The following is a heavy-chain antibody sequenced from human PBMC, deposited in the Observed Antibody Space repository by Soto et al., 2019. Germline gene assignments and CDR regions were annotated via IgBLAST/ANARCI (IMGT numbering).Heavy chain of an antibody. CDR1: GGSISSYY. D-gene: IGHD1-26*01. V-gene: IGHV4-4*07. CDR3: ARERKGLGATKSHFDY. CDR2: IYSSGST. Sequence: QVQLQESGPGLVKPSETLSLTCNVSGGSISSYYWSWIRQPAGKGLEWIGRIYSSGSTNYNPSLKSRVTMSVDSSKNQFSLKLSSVTVADKAVYYCARERKGLGATKSHFDYWGQGTLVTVSS. J-gene: IGHJ4*02.